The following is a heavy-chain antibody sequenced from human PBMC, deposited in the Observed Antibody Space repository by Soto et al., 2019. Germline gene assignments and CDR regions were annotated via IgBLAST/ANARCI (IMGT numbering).Heavy chain of an antibody. J-gene: IGHJ4*02. Sequence: SDTLSLTCTVPGGSMRNYFWTWIRQPPGKGLEWIGYIHYSGTTSFFPSYNPSLRSRVTISEDTSKNQFSLKLLSVTTADTAVYFCAAGEASSRNLAPYYLDFWGQGTLVTVSS. V-gene: IGHV4-59*01. CDR3: AAGEASSRNLAPYYLDF. CDR1: GGSMRNYF. CDR2: IHYSGTT. D-gene: IGHD6-13*01.